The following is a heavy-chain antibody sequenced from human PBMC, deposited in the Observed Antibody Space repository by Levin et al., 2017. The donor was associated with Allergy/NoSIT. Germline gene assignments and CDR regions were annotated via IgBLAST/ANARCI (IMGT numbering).Heavy chain of an antibody. D-gene: IGHD6-19*01. CDR2: IWYDGSNK. V-gene: IGHV3-33*01. CDR3: ARDRSSGWPHEGFDP. CDR1: GFTFSSYG. Sequence: GGSLRLSCAASGFTFSSYGMHWVRQAPGKGLEWVAVIWYDGSNKYYADSVKGRFTISRDNSKNTLYLQMNSLRAEDTAVYYCARDRSSGWPHEGFDPWGQGTLVTVSS. J-gene: IGHJ5*02.